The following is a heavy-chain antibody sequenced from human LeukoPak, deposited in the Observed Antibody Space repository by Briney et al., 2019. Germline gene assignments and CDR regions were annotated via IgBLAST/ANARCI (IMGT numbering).Heavy chain of an antibody. J-gene: IGHJ5*02. D-gene: IGHD3-10*01. CDR2: ISSSGSTI. CDR3: ARDGGWFGDANWFDP. Sequence: GGSLRLSCAASGFTFSSYEMNWVRQAPGKGLEWVSYISSSGSTIYYADSVKGRFTISRDNAKNSLYPQMNSLRAEDTAVYYCARDGGWFGDANWFDPWGQGTLVTVSS. CDR1: GFTFSSYE. V-gene: IGHV3-48*03.